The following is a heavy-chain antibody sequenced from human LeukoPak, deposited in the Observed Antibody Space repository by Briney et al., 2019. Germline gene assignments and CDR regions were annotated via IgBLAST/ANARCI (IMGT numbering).Heavy chain of an antibody. Sequence: TGGSLRLSCTASGLTFSTSGFNWVRQAPGKGLEWVASIGPTGSDRYHADSIKGRFTISRDNANNFLYLQMNSLRAEDTAVYYCATETNGRHYDYWGQGTLLTVFS. J-gene: IGHJ4*02. CDR3: ATETNGRHYDY. CDR2: IGPTGSDR. D-gene: IGHD1-14*01. CDR1: GLTFSTSG. V-gene: IGHV3-21*06.